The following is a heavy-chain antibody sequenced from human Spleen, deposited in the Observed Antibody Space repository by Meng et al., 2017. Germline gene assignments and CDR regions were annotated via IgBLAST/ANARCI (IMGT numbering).Heavy chain of an antibody. V-gene: IGHV4-4*07. CDR1: GGSISGYY. Sequence: QVRLRDSAPGLVRASETLSVTCTVSGGSISGYYWSWTRQSAGKVLEWIGRIFSSGSTNYNPSLRSRLTMSVDTSKNQFSLKLRSVTAADTAVYYCARGIRGDEQYFQHWGQGTLVTVSS. CDR2: IFSSGST. J-gene: IGHJ1*01. D-gene: IGHD3-10*01. CDR3: ARGIRGDEQYFQH.